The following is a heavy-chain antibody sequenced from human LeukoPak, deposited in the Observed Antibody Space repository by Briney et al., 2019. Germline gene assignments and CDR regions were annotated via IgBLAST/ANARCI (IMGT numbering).Heavy chain of an antibody. Sequence: ASVKASCKASGGTFSSYAISWVRQAPGQGLEWMGWISAYNGNTNYAQRLQGRVTMTTDTSTSTAYMELRSLRSDDTAVYYCARVVAGIYFDYWGQGTLVTVSS. J-gene: IGHJ4*02. CDR3: ARVVAGIYFDY. D-gene: IGHD6-19*01. V-gene: IGHV1-18*01. CDR1: GGTFSSYA. CDR2: ISAYNGNT.